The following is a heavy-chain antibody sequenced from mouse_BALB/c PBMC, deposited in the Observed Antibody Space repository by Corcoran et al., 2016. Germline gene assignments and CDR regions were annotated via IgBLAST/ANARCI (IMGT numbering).Heavy chain of an antibody. CDR2: ISCYNGAT. J-gene: IGHJ1*01. V-gene: IGHV1S34*01. CDR3: ARKGNPYLYFDV. D-gene: IGHD2-1*01. CDR1: GYSFTGYY. Sequence: LVKTGASVMISCKASGYSFTGYYMHWVKHSHGKSLEWIGYISCYNGATSYNQKFKGKATFTVDTSSSTAYMQFNSLTSEDSAVYYCARKGNPYLYFDVWGAGTTVTVSS.